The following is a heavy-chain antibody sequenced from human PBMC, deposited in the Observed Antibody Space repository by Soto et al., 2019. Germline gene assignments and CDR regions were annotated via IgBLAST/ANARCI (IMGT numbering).Heavy chain of an antibody. CDR2: ISYDGSNK. Sequence: QVQLVESGGGVVQPGRSLRLSCAASGFTFSSYAMHWVRQAPGKGLEWVAVISYDGSNKYYADSVKGRFTISRDNSKNTPYLQMNSLRAEDTAEYYCAREKRLKAAGGHCDLWGRGTLVAAAS. V-gene: IGHV3-30-3*01. CDR3: AREKRLKAAGGHCDL. D-gene: IGHD6-13*01. CDR1: GFTFSSYA. J-gene: IGHJ2*01.